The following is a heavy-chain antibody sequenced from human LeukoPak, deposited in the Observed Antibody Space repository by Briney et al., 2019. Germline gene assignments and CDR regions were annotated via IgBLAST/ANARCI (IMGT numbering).Heavy chain of an antibody. D-gene: IGHD3-22*01. Sequence: PGGSLRLSCAASGFTFSSYSMNWVRQAPGKGLEWVSYISSSSSTIYYADSVKGRFTISRDNAKNSLYLQMNSLRAEDTAVYYCARVRYYDSSGYYYVRWGEDYWGQGTLVTVSS. CDR3: ARVRYYDSSGYYYVRWGEDY. CDR2: ISSSSSTI. J-gene: IGHJ4*02. CDR1: GFTFSSYS. V-gene: IGHV3-48*04.